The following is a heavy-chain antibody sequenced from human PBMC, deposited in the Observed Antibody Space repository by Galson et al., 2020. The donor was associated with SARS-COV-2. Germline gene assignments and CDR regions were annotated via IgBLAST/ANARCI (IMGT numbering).Heavy chain of an antibody. V-gene: IGHV4-30-4*01. J-gene: IGHJ4*02. D-gene: IGHD3-22*01. Sequence: SETLSLTCSVSGGSISRGDYIWSWIRQPPGKGLESIGYTYYSGSTHYNASLKSRVIISVDTAKNQFSMRLIAVTAADTAVYYCARASDSNGYYHVNWGRGTLVTVSS. CDR2: TYYSGST. CDR3: ARASDSNGYYHVN. CDR1: GGSISRGDYI.